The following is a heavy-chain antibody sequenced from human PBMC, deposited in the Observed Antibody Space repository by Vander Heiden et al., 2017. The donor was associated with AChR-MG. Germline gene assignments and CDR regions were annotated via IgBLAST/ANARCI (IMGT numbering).Heavy chain of an antibody. CDR1: GFTFSSYA. CDR3: AKDRRMVRLDY. D-gene: IGHD3-10*01. CDR2: ISGSGGST. V-gene: IGHV3-23*01. J-gene: IGHJ4*02. Sequence: EVQLLESGGGLVQPGGSLRLSWAASGFTFSSYAMGWVRQAPGKGLEWVSAISGSGGSTYYADSVKGRFTISRDNAKNTLYLQMNSLRAEDTAVYYCAKDRRMVRLDYWGQGTLVTVSS.